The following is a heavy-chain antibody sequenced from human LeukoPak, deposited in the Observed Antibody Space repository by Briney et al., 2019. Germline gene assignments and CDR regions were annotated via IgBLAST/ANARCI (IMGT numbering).Heavy chain of an antibody. CDR1: GFTFSSYS. CDR2: ISSSSSYI. J-gene: IGHJ4*02. CDR3: ARGDGSDYYSNDY. Sequence: GGSLRLSCAASGFTFSSYSMNWVRQAPGKGLEWVSSISSSSSYIYYADSVKGRFTISRDNAKNSLYLQMNSLRAEDTAVYYCARGDGSDYYSNDYWGQGTLVTVSS. V-gene: IGHV3-21*01. D-gene: IGHD2-21*01.